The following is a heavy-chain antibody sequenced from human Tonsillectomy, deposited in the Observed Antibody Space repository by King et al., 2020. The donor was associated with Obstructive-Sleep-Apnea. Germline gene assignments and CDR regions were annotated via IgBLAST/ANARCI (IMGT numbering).Heavy chain of an antibody. V-gene: IGHV4-31*03. Sequence: MQLQESGPGLVKPSQTLSLTCTVSGCSISSSDYYWSWIRQSPGKGLEWIGNIYYRGSIYYTPSLKSRITISVDTSKNKFSLKVRSVTVADTAVYYCARDSSDISAAVDYWGQGTLVTVSS. CDR3: ARDSSDISAAVDY. CDR1: GCSISSSDYY. J-gene: IGHJ4*02. CDR2: IYYRGSI. D-gene: IGHD6-13*01.